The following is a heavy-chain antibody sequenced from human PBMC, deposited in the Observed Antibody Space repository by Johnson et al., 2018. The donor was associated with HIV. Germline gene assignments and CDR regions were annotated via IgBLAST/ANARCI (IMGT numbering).Heavy chain of an antibody. V-gene: IGHV3-23*04. CDR2: ISGSGGST. D-gene: IGHD1-26*01. CDR3: AKGRSGAGGAFDI. Sequence: VQLVESGGGVVQPGRSLRLSCAASGFTFSSYAMHWVRQAPGKGLEWVSAISGSGGSTYYADSVKGRFTISRDNSKNTLYLQMNSLRAEDTAVYYCAKGRSGAGGAFDIWGQGTMVTVSS. J-gene: IGHJ3*02. CDR1: GFTFSSYA.